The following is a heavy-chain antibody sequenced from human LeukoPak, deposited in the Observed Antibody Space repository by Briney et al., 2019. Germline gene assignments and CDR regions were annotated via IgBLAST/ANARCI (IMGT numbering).Heavy chain of an antibody. CDR3: AKIDKLSGYDGNWFDP. Sequence: ASVKVSCKASGYTFTSYDINWVRQATGQGLEWMGWMNPNSGNTGYAQKFQGRVTMTTDTSISTAYMELSSLRSEDTAVYYCAKIDKLSGYDGNWFDPWGQGTLVTVSS. J-gene: IGHJ5*02. CDR1: GYTFTSYD. V-gene: IGHV1-8*01. D-gene: IGHD5-12*01. CDR2: MNPNSGNT.